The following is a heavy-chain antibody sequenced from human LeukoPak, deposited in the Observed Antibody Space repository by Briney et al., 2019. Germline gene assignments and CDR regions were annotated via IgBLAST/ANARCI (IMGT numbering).Heavy chain of an antibody. V-gene: IGHV3-74*01. CDR3: SRGGGYGVDV. D-gene: IGHD3-16*01. CDR1: GFTFSSYW. CDR2: INSDGGST. J-gene: IGHJ6*02. Sequence: GGSLRLSCAASGFTFSSYWMHWVRQAPGKGLVWISRINSDGGSTSYADSVKGRFTMSRDNAKNTLYMQMNSLRAEDTAVYYCSRGGGYGVDVWGQGTTVTVSS.